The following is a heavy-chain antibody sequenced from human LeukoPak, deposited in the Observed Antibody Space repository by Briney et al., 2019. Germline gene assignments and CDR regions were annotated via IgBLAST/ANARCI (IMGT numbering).Heavy chain of an antibody. Sequence: GGSLRLSCAASGFTFSTYAMTWVRQAPGKGLEWVSGVSGGGGSTYYADSVKGRFTISRDNSKNTLYLQMNSLRAEDTAVYYCAKRKDSGGYYFSDYWGQGTLVTVSS. CDR2: VSGGGGST. V-gene: IGHV3-23*01. CDR3: AKRKDSGGYYFSDY. J-gene: IGHJ4*02. CDR1: GFTFSTYA. D-gene: IGHD3-22*01.